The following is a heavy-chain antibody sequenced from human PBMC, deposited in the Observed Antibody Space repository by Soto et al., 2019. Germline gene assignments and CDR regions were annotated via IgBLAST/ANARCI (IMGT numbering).Heavy chain of an antibody. CDR3: ARGGIAARNWFDP. J-gene: IGHJ5*02. Sequence: RSLTCTVSGGSISSYYWSWIRQPPGKGLEWIGYIYYSGSTNYNPSLKSRVTISVDTSKNQFSLRLSSVTAADTAVYYCARGGIAARNWFDPWGQGTLVTVSS. CDR2: IYYSGST. CDR1: GGSISSYY. V-gene: IGHV4-59*01. D-gene: IGHD6-6*01.